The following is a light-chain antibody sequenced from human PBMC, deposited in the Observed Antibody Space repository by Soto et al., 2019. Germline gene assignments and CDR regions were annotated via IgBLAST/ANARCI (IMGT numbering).Light chain of an antibody. CDR3: QQSYDISPIT. CDR1: LRIRND. Sequence: DIQMTQSPSSLSASVGDRVTITCRASLRIRNDLGWYQVKPGKAPKLLIYAASTLQDGVPSRFSGSGSGTDFTLTINSLQPEDFASYYCQQSYDISPITFGQGTRLEIK. CDR2: AAS. J-gene: IGKJ5*01. V-gene: IGKV1-39*01.